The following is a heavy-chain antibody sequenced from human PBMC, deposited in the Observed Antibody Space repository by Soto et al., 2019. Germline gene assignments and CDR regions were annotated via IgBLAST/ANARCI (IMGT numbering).Heavy chain of an antibody. V-gene: IGHV4-30-4*01. Sequence: PSETLSLTCTVSGCSISSGDYYWSWIRQPPGKGLEWIGYIYYSGSTYYNPSIKSRVTISVDTSKNQFSLKLSSVTAADTAVYYCARADTAMVIDFDYWGQGTLVTVSS. D-gene: IGHD5-18*01. J-gene: IGHJ4*02. CDR3: ARADTAMVIDFDY. CDR2: IYYSGST. CDR1: GCSISSGDYY.